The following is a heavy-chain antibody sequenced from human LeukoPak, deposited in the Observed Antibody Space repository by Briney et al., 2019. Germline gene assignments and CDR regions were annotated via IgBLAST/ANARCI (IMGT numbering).Heavy chain of an antibody. D-gene: IGHD1-26*01. J-gene: IGHJ2*01. CDR2: NHSDETYT. CDR1: GFTFSNYW. Sequence: GGSLRLSCAASGFTFSNYWVDWVRQAPGKGLVCVSRNHSDETYTTYADSVKSRFTISRDNSKNTLYLQMNSLRAEDTAVYYCARGGVGATTMPDWYFDLWGRGTLVTVSS. CDR3: ARGGVGATTMPDWYFDL. V-gene: IGHV3-74*01.